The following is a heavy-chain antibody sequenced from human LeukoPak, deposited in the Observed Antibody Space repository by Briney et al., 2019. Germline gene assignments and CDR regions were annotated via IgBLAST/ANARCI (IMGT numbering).Heavy chain of an antibody. CDR2: ISSSANTL. Sequence: GSLRLSRAASGFTFSDYYLNWIRPAPGKGLELVSYISSSANTLYYADSVKGRFTISRDNAKNSLYLQMNSLRAEDTAVYYCARDFNPYNWNFWDYWGQGTLVTVSS. CDR1: GFTFSDYY. J-gene: IGHJ4*02. V-gene: IGHV3-11*01. D-gene: IGHD1-7*01. CDR3: ARDFNPYNWNFWDY.